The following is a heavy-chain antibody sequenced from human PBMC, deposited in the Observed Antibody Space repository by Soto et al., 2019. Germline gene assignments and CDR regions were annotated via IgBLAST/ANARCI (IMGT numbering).Heavy chain of an antibody. V-gene: IGHV3-23*01. J-gene: IGHJ2*01. D-gene: IGHD4-17*01. CDR1: GFTFNSYA. Sequence: EVQLLESGGGLVQPGGSLRLSCAASGFTFNSYAMNWVRQAPGKGLEWVSVISGSGGSTYYADSVNGRFTISRDNSKNTLYLQMNSLRAEDTAVYYCAKRTVGWYFDLWGSGTLVTVSS. CDR2: ISGSGGST. CDR3: AKRTVGWYFDL.